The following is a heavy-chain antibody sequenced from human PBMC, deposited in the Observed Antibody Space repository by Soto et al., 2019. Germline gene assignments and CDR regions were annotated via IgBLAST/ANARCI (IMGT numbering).Heavy chain of an antibody. CDR1: GLTLGDYW. CDR3: AGWIGWESEF. D-gene: IGHD6-19*01. J-gene: IGHJ4*02. Sequence: EVHLVESGGGLVQPGGSLRLSCVVSGLTLGDYWMHWVRQAPGKGLEWVANIGKDGSEKNYVDSVKGRFTISRENARNSLYLQMNSLRVEDTAVYFCAGWIGWESEFWGPGTHVTVSS. V-gene: IGHV3-7*05. CDR2: IGKDGSEK.